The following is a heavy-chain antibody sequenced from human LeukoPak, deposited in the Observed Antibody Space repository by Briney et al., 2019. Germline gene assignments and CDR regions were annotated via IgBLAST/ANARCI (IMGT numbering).Heavy chain of an antibody. CDR2: ISSSSSYI. V-gene: IGHV3-21*01. CDR3: AGEPGYCSSTSCYEIDY. Sequence: GGSLRLSCAASGFTFSSYSMNWVRQAPGKGLEWVSSISSSSSYIYYADSVKGRFTISRENAKNSLYLQMNSLRAEDTAVYYCAGEPGYCSSTSCYEIDYWGQGTLVTVSS. D-gene: IGHD2-2*01. CDR1: GFTFSSYS. J-gene: IGHJ4*02.